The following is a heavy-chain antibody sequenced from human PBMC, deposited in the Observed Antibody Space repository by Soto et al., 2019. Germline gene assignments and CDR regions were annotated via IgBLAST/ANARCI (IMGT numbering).Heavy chain of an antibody. D-gene: IGHD3-22*01. V-gene: IGHV1-69*06. CDR2: IIPVFGTP. CDR1: GGTFSTYA. CDR3: PRDLEGNYARTGYYPPRFDS. J-gene: IGHJ4*02. Sequence: QVRLVQSGAEVKRPGSSVKVSCTASGGTFSTYALSWVRQAPGQGLEWMGGIIPVFGTPDLAPKFQGRVTITADTSTSTAYLEVYSLRSEDTAMYYCPRDLEGNYARTGYYPPRFDSWVQGTLVTVSS.